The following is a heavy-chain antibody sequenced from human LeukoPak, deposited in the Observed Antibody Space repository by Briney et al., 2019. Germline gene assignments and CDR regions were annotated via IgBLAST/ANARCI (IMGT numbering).Heavy chain of an antibody. J-gene: IGHJ3*01. Sequence: GGSLRLSCAASGFTFSNYAMHWVRQAPGKGLEWVAVISYDGSNKYYADSVKGRFTISRDNARKSLYLQMNSLRAEDTAVYYCARETGKAAVVVDAFDVWGRGTMVTVSS. CDR1: GFTFSNYA. CDR2: ISYDGSNK. D-gene: IGHD6-13*01. V-gene: IGHV3-30*14. CDR3: ARETGKAAVVVDAFDV.